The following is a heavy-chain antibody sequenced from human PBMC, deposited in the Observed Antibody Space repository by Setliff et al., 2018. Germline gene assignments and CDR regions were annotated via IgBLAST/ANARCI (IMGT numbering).Heavy chain of an antibody. Sequence: SETLSLTCAVYGGSFSGYYWSWIRQPPGKGLEWIGEINHSGSTNYNPSLKSRVTISVDTSKNQFSLKLSSVTAADTAVYFCARGRGWYRASGTGLDYWGQGTLVTVSS. V-gene: IGHV4-34*01. CDR1: GGSFSGYY. CDR3: ARGRGWYRASGTGLDY. D-gene: IGHD6-19*01. CDR2: INHSGST. J-gene: IGHJ4*02.